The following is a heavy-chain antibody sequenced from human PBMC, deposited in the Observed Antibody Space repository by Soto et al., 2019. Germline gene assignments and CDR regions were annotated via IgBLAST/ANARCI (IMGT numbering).Heavy chain of an antibody. J-gene: IGHJ4*02. CDR3: ARTGGGMAARPLEY. Sequence: ASVKVSCKASGYMFTTYGISWVRQAPGQGLEWMAWISAYNGNKKYAQKFQDRVTMTIHTSSTTVSMELRNLTSDDTASYYCARTGGGMAARPLEYWGQGTLVTVSS. CDR2: ISAYNGNK. V-gene: IGHV1-18*04. D-gene: IGHD6-6*01. CDR1: GYMFTTYG.